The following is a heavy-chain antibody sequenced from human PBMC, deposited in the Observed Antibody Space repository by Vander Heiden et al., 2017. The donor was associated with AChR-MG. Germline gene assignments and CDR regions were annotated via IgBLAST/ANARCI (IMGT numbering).Heavy chain of an antibody. Sequence: QVQLVEPGGGVVQPGRSLRLSCAASGVTYSRYAMDWVRQAPGKGLEWVAVISYDGSNKYYADSVKGRFTISRDNSKNTLYLQMNSLRAEDTAVYYCAGNPLGACSGGSCYSSFDYWGQGTLVTVSS. CDR1: GVTYSRYA. D-gene: IGHD2-15*01. V-gene: IGHV3-30-3*01. CDR2: ISYDGSNK. J-gene: IGHJ4*02. CDR3: AGNPLGACSGGSCYSSFDY.